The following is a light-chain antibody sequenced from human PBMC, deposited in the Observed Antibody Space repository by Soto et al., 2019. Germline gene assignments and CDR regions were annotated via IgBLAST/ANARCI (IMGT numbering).Light chain of an antibody. Sequence: EIVMTQSPATLSVSPGDRATLSCRTSQSVSSNVAWYQQKPGQAPRLLIYGASTRATGVPARFSGSGSETEFTLTISSLQSEVFAVYYCQQYNNWPPYPFGRGTKVEIK. CDR1: QSVSSN. CDR2: GAS. J-gene: IGKJ2*01. CDR3: QQYNNWPPYP. V-gene: IGKV3-15*01.